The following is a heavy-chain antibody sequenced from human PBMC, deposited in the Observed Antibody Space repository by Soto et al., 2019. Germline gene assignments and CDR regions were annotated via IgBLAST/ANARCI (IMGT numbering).Heavy chain of an antibody. V-gene: IGHV5-51*01. J-gene: IGHJ6*03. Sequence: PGESLKVSCKGSGYSFTSDWIGWVRQMPGKGLEWMGIIYPGDSDTRYSPSFQGQVTISADKSISTAYLQWSSLKASDTAMYYCARNPKPEGCGYDSYYYYYMDVWGKGITVTGSS. CDR2: IYPGDSDT. CDR1: GYSFTSDW. D-gene: IGHD5-12*01. CDR3: ARNPKPEGCGYDSYYYYYMDV.